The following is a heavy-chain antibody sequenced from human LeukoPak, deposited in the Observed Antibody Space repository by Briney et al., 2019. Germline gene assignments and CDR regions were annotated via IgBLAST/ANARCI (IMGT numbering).Heavy chain of an antibody. J-gene: IGHJ4*02. D-gene: IGHD6-13*01. CDR1: GGTFSSYG. Sequence: SVKVSCKASGGTFSSYGISWVRQAPGQGLEWMGGIIPIFGTANYAQKFQGRVTINADKSTSTAYMELSSLTSDDTAVYYCAKGSSQDYYFDYWGQGTLVTVSS. CDR3: AKGSSQDYYFDY. CDR2: IIPIFGTA. V-gene: IGHV1-69*06.